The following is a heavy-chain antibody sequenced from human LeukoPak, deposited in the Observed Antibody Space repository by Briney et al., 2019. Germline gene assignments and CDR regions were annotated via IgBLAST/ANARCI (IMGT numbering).Heavy chain of an antibody. J-gene: IGHJ4*02. V-gene: IGHV3-7*03. CDR3: TRTVNSASDF. CDR2: INQNGGVK. Sequence: GGSLRLSCAASGFTFSSYWMRWVRQAPGKGLEWVATINQNGGVKYYVDSVKGRFSISRDNAKTSLFLQMNSLRIDDTAMYYCTRTVNSASDFWGQGTLVTVSS. CDR1: GFTFSSYW. D-gene: IGHD4-23*01.